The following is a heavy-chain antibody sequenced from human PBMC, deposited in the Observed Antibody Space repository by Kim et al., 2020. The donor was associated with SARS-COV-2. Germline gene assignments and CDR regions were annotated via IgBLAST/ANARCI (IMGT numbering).Heavy chain of an antibody. Sequence: ASVKVSCKASGYTFTSYAMHWVRQAPGQRLEWMGWINAGNGNTKYSQKFQGRVTITRDTSASTAYMELSSLRSEDTAVYYCANPWRGVVVVAAYGYWGQGTLVTVSS. CDR1: GYTFTSYA. CDR3: ANPWRGVVVVAAYGY. CDR2: INAGNGNT. D-gene: IGHD2-15*01. V-gene: IGHV1-3*01. J-gene: IGHJ4*02.